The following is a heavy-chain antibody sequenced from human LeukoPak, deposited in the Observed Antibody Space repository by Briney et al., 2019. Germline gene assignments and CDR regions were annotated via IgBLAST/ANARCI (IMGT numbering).Heavy chain of an antibody. D-gene: IGHD3-22*01. CDR2: ISYSGST. CDR1: GGSITSDY. V-gene: IGHV4-59*08. Sequence: SETLSLTCTVSGGSITSDYWSWIRQPPGKGLEWIGYISYSGSTSYDPSLKSRVTISGDSSKKQFSPKLTSVTAADTAVYYCARHDSSGYYRPLDYWGQGTLVTVSS. CDR3: ARHDSSGYYRPLDY. J-gene: IGHJ4*02.